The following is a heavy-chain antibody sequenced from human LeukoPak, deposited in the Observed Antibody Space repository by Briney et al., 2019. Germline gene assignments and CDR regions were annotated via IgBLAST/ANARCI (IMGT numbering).Heavy chain of an antibody. J-gene: IGHJ6*02. Sequence: SETLSLTCTVSGGSLSSYYWSWIRQPAGKGLEWIGRIYTSGSTNYNPSLKSRVTMSVDTSKNQFSLKLSSVTAADTAVYYCARESHYYDSSGYYYFTDYYYYYGMDVWGQGTTVTVSS. V-gene: IGHV4-4*07. CDR2: IYTSGST. D-gene: IGHD3-22*01. CDR1: GGSLSSYY. CDR3: ARESHYYDSSGYYYFTDYYYYYGMDV.